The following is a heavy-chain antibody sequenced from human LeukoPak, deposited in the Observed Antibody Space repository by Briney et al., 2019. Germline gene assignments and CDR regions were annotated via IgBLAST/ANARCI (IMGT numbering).Heavy chain of an antibody. D-gene: IGHD6-6*01. CDR3: ARSASDGRLLDI. CDR2: IYHSGST. V-gene: IGHV4-30-2*01. Sequence: SETLSLTCTVSGGSISSGGYYWSWIRQPPGKGLEWIGYIYHSGSTYYNPSLKSRVTTSVDRSKNQFSLKLSSVTAADTAVYYCARSASDGRLLDIWGQGTMVTVSS. CDR1: GGSISSGGYY. J-gene: IGHJ3*02.